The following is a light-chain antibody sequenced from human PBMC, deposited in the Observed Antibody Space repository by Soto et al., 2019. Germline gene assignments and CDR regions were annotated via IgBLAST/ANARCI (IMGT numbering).Light chain of an antibody. CDR1: QGISSW. CDR2: AAS. CDR3: QQYDNDSWT. V-gene: IGKV1-12*01. Sequence: DIQMTQSPSSVSASVGDRVTITCRASQGISSWLAWYQQKPGKAPKLLIYAASTLQSGVPSRFSGSGSGTEFTLTISSLQPDDFATYYCQQYDNDSWTFGQGTKVEIK. J-gene: IGKJ1*01.